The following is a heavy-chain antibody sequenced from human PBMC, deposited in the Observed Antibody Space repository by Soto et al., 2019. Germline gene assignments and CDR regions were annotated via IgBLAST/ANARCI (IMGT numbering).Heavy chain of an antibody. Sequence: QVQLQETGPGLVKPSGTLSLTCAVSGGSISSSNWWNWVRQPPGKGLEWIGEISHSGSTNSNPSLKSRVTISVDKSKYQFSLILVSVTAADTAIYYCAKRSKRISSLTYNWFDPWGQGTLVTVSS. CDR3: AKRSKRISSLTYNWFDP. CDR2: ISHSGST. D-gene: IGHD6-6*01. J-gene: IGHJ5*02. V-gene: IGHV4-4*02. CDR1: GGSISSSNW.